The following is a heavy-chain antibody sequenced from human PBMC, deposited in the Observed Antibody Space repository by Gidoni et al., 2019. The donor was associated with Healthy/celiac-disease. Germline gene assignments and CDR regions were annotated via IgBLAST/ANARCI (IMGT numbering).Heavy chain of an antibody. CDR1: GFPFRSYC. D-gene: IGHD2-21*02. J-gene: IGHJ3*02. V-gene: IGHV3-7*01. CDR3: ARDLEAYCGGDCYLHDAFDI. Sequence: EVQLVDSGGGLVQPGGSLSRSWSASGFPFRSYCLIWVRQAPGKGLGWGGNIKQDGSEKYYVDSVKGRLTISRDNAKNSLYLQMNSLRAEDTAVYYCARDLEAYCGGDCYLHDAFDIWGQGTMVTVSS. CDR2: IKQDGSEK.